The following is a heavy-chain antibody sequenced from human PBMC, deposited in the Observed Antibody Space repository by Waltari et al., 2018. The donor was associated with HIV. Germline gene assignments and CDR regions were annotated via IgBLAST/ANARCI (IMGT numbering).Heavy chain of an antibody. J-gene: IGHJ4*02. Sequence: QVQLQESGPGLVQPSETLSPTCTASGGSIPSSYLNLTWQPPGKGLEWIRYIYYSGSTNYNPSLKSRVTISLDRPKNQCSLELASVTSADTAVYYCASSGWYLPFDYWGQGILVTVAS. CDR2: IYYSGST. CDR3: ASSGWYLPFDY. V-gene: IGHV4-59*01. D-gene: IGHD6-19*01. CDR1: GGSIPSSY.